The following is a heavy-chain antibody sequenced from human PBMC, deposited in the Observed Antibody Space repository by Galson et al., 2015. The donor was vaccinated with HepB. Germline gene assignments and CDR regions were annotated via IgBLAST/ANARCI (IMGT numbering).Heavy chain of an antibody. CDR2: IYGGDSDI. D-gene: IGHD3-10*01. CDR3: ARHAGVGGWKPAADY. Sequence: QSGAEVTKPGQSVKISCVTSGYKFTSYWIGWVRQMPGKGLEWMGIIYGGDSDIRYNPAFQGLISISVDRSLSTVYLQWRSLEASDSAIYYCARHAGVGGWKPAADYWGQGTPVTVSS. CDR1: GYKFTSYW. J-gene: IGHJ4*02. V-gene: IGHV5-51*01.